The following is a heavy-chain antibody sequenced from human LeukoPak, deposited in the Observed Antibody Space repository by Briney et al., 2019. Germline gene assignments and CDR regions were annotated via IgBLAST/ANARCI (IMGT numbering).Heavy chain of an antibody. J-gene: IGHJ4*02. D-gene: IGHD2-21*02. Sequence: GGSLRLSCAASGFTFNSFWVSWVRQAPGKGLEWVANIKHDGTEKDYVDSVKGRFTISRDNAKNSLFLQMNSLRAEDTAVYYCARGPFYCGGDCYSYFEYWGQGTLVTVSS. CDR3: ARGPFYCGGDCYSYFEY. CDR1: GFTFNSFW. V-gene: IGHV3-7*03. CDR2: IKHDGTEK.